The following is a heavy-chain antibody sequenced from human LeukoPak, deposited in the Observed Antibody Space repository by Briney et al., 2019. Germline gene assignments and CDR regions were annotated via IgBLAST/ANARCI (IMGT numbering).Heavy chain of an antibody. V-gene: IGHV3-7*01. D-gene: IGHD3-9*01. CDR3: ARDWYDNSDAFDI. CDR2: IKEDGSEK. J-gene: IGHJ3*02. CDR1: GFTFSNYW. Sequence: GGSLRLSCAASGFTFSNYWMSWVRQAPGKGLEWVANIKEDGSEKYYVESVKGRFTISRDNAKTSLYLQMNSLRAEDTAVYYCARDWYDNSDAFDIWGQGTMVTVSS.